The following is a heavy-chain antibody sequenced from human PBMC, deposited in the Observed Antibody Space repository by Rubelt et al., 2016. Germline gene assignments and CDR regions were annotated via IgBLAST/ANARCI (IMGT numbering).Heavy chain of an antibody. V-gene: IGHV4-34*11. CDR1: GGSFSGYY. D-gene: IGHD6-13*01. CDR2: LYYSGST. Sequence: QVQLQQWGAGLLKPSETLSLTCAVYGGSFSGYYWSWIRQPPGKGLEWIGYLYYSGSTNYNPPLKSLVTISVDPSKNQFSLKLSSVTAADTAVYYCARARYSNTWCPSSFDSWGQGTLVTVSS. CDR3: ARARYSNTWCPSSFDS. J-gene: IGHJ4*02.